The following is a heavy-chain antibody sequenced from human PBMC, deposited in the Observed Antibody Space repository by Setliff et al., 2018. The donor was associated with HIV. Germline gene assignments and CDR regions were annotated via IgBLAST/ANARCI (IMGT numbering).Heavy chain of an antibody. V-gene: IGHV4-34*01. CDR3: ARQTWEYYDTLTGYYRSPKNFDS. J-gene: IGHJ4*02. D-gene: IGHD3-9*01. Sequence: SETLSLTCAVYGGSFSGYYWSWIRQPPGKGLEWIGTISYTGSTYYDPSLKSQVTISLDTSKNQFFLKLSSVTAPDTAIYYCARQTWEYYDTLTGYYRSPKNFDSWGQGTLVTVSS. CDR2: ISYTGST. CDR1: GGSFSGYY.